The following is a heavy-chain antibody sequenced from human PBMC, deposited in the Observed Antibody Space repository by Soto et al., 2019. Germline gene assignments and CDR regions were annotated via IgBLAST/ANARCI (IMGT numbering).Heavy chain of an antibody. CDR2: IDPSDSYT. CDR1: GYSFTSYC. V-gene: IGHV5-10-1*01. Sequence: PXESLKVSWQCSGYSFTSYCISSVLQMPGKGLEWMGRIDPSDSYTNCSPSFQGHVTISADKSISTAYLQWSSLKASDTAMYYCARLFLGSIAAAPTGGMDVWGQGTTVTVSS. J-gene: IGHJ6*02. CDR3: ARLFLGSIAAAPTGGMDV. D-gene: IGHD6-13*01.